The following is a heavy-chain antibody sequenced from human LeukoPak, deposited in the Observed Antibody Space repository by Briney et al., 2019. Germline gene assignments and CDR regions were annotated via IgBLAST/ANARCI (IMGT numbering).Heavy chain of an antibody. D-gene: IGHD1-1*01. CDR1: GGSISSSSYY. Sequence: PSETLSLTCTVSGGSISSSSYYWGWIRQPPGKGLEWIGSIYYSGSTYYNPSLKSRVTISVDTSKNQFSLKLSSVTAADTAVYYCAGENDSPFTYDYWGQGTLVTVSS. CDR3: AGENDSPFTYDY. V-gene: IGHV4-39*01. CDR2: IYYSGST. J-gene: IGHJ4*02.